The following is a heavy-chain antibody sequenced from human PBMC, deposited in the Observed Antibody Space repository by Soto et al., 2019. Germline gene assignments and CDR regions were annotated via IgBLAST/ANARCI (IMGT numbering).Heavy chain of an antibody. Sequence: QVQLQESGPGLVKPSETLSLTCNVSGGSISGYYWNWIRQSPGKGLEWIGHIHYSGSTDYKPSLKSRVIISLDTSKKQFSLKLDSVTAADTAVYYCARHNGLGAYDWLDPWGQGTLVTVSS. CDR2: IHYSGST. V-gene: IGHV4-59*08. J-gene: IGHJ5*02. CDR1: GGSISGYY. D-gene: IGHD1-26*01. CDR3: ARHNGLGAYDWLDP.